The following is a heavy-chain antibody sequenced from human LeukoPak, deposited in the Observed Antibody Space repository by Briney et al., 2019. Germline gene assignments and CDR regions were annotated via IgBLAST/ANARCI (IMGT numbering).Heavy chain of an antibody. CDR1: GFIFDRYT. CDR3: EKEMDTIYFDY. CDR2: INLRDTK. Sequence: GGSLRLSCAASGFIFDRYTIHWVRQAPGRGLEWGSLINLRDTKLYADSVKGRFTISRDSRKNSVYLQMNSLTSEDSALYYCEKEMDTIYFDYWGQGTLVTVSS. V-gene: IGHV3-43*01. J-gene: IGHJ4*02. D-gene: IGHD5-12*01.